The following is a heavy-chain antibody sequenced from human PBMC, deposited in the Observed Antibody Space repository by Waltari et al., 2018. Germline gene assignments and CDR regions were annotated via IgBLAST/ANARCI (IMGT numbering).Heavy chain of an antibody. CDR1: GGPISSYH. J-gene: IGHJ4*02. CDR2: IYYSGST. D-gene: IGHD2-8*01. V-gene: IGHV4-59*01. Sequence: QVQLQESGPGLVKPSETLSLTCTVSGGPISSYHWSWIRQPPGKGLEWIGYIYYSGSTNYNPSLKSRVTISVDTSKNQFSLKLSSVTAADTAVYYCARVNIVLMVYDYWGQGTLVTVSS. CDR3: ARVNIVLMVYDY.